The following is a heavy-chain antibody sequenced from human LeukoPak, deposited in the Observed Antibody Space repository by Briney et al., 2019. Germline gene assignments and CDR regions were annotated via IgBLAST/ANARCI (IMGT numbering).Heavy chain of an antibody. V-gene: IGHV4-4*08. CDR2: IHSTGTT. Sequence: SETLSLTCFVSGASISRLYWTWMRHTPGQGLHWIGYIHSTGTTNYNPSLKSRVTMSLDTSKNQFSLRLNSVAAADTAVYYCARSEYVWGGYRLDFWGQGALVTVSS. CDR3: ARSEYVWGGYRLDF. D-gene: IGHD3-16*02. J-gene: IGHJ4*02. CDR1: GASISRLY.